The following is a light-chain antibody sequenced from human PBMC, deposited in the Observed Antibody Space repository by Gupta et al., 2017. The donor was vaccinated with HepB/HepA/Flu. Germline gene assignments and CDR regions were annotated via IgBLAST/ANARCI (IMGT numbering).Light chain of an antibody. CDR1: QSVNSY. CDR3: QQRNSWFT. V-gene: IGKV3-11*01. Sequence: EIVLTQSPASLSLSPGERATISCRASQSVNSYLAWYQQKSGQAPRLIIYDGSTRATGDTARFSGGGDGKDFTLTSSGREHEDCEVYYGQQRNSWFTFGGGTXVEFK. CDR2: DGS. J-gene: IGKJ4*01.